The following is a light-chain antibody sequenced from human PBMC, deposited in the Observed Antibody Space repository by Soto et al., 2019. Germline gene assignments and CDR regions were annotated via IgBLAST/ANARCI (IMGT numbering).Light chain of an antibody. CDR2: KAS. CDR3: KQYYSHET. CDR1: QSISSW. V-gene: IGKV1-5*03. J-gene: IGKJ1*01. Sequence: DIQMTQSPSTLSASVGDRVSITCRASQSISSWLAWYQQKPGKAPKVLIYKASSLESGVPSSFSGSGSGAEFTLTIRSLQPDDFATYYCKQYYSHETCGQGTKVDIK.